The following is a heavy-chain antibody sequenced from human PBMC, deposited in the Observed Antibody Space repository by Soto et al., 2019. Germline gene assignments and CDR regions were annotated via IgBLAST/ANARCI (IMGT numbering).Heavy chain of an antibody. CDR3: ARVCSNNSCYGAFDI. D-gene: IGHD2-2*01. CDR2: ISGDGRST. CDR1: GFTFSTYA. J-gene: IGHJ3*02. V-gene: IGHV3-64*01. Sequence: EVQLVESGGGLVQPGGSLRLSCAASGFTFSTYAMHWVRQAPGKGLEYVSLISGDGRSTYYANSVKGRFTISRDNSKNTLYLQMGSLRAEDMAVYYCARVCSNNSCYGAFDIWGQGTMVIVSS.